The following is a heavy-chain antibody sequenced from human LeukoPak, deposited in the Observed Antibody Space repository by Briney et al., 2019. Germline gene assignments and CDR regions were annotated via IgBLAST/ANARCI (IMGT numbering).Heavy chain of an antibody. J-gene: IGHJ4*02. D-gene: IGHD5-18*01. V-gene: IGHV3-7*01. CDR2: TAPDGSTQ. CDR3: ARGFASYGQMDYFDN. Sequence: GGSLRLSCAASGFTFSLYSMTWVRQAPGKGLEWVANTAPDGSTQNYVDSLEGRFTISRDNPKNSLYLQMHSLRAEDAAVYYCARGFASYGQMDYFDNWGQGTLVTVSS. CDR1: GFTFSLYS.